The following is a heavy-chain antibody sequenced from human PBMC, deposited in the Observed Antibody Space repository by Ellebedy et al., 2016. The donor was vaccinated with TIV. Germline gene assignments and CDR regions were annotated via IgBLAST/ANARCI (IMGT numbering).Heavy chain of an antibody. J-gene: IGHJ6*02. D-gene: IGHD5-18*01. CDR3: ARERDASMATYYYYGMDV. CDR1: GYTFTAYY. CDR2: INPHSGGT. V-gene: IGHV1-2*04. Sequence: AASVKVSCKASGYTFTAYYMHWVRQAPGQGLEWMGWINPHSGGTKSAQKFQGWVTMTRDTSISTVYMELSTLKSDDTAVYYCARERDASMATYYYYGMDVWGQGTTVTVSS.